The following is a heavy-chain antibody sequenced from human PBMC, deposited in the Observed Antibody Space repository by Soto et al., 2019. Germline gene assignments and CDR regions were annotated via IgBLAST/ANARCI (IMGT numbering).Heavy chain of an antibody. Sequence: SEALSLTCTVSGCSISSDYWSWILQPPGKGLEWIGYIYYSGSTNYNPSLKSRVSISVDTSKNQFSLKLSSVTAADTAVYYCAREGGYSSSHWFDPWGQRTLVTVS. CDR3: AREGGYSSSHWFDP. J-gene: IGHJ5*02. CDR2: IYYSGST. V-gene: IGHV4-59*01. D-gene: IGHD6-6*01. CDR1: GCSISSDY.